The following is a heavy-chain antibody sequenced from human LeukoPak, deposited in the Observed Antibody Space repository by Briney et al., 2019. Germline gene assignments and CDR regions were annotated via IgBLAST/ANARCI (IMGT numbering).Heavy chain of an antibody. CDR1: GGSISSSSYY. CDR3: ARHRGGYGDYWTYYYYMDV. J-gene: IGHJ6*03. Sequence: SETLSLTCAVSGGSISSSSYYWGWIRQPPGKGLEWIGSIYYSGSTYYNSSLKSRVTISVDTSKNQFSLKLSSVTAADTAVYYCARHRGGYGDYWTYYYYMDVWGKGTTVTVSS. D-gene: IGHD4-17*01. CDR2: IYYSGST. V-gene: IGHV4-39*01.